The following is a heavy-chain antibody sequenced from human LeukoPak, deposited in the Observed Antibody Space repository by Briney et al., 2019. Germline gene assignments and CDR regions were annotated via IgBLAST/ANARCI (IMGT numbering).Heavy chain of an antibody. J-gene: IGHJ6*03. Sequence: GGSLRLSCAASGFTFSDYAVTWVRQAPGKGLEWVASITGSGSATYYADSVKGRFTISRDNSKEVLYLQLNSLRAEDTAVYYCAKVGGYCSSTSCYTGYYYYYYMDVWGKGTTVTVSS. CDR1: GFTFSDYA. CDR2: ITGSGSAT. CDR3: AKVGGYCSSTSCYTGYYYYYYMDV. D-gene: IGHD2-2*02. V-gene: IGHV3-23*01.